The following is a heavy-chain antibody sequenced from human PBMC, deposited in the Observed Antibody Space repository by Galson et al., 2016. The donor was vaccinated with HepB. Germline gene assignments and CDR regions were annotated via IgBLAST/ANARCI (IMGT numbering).Heavy chain of an antibody. D-gene: IGHD6-19*01. CDR3: ASDHGPSGWLN. CDR1: GFTDY. J-gene: IGHJ1*01. Sequence: SLRLSCAASGFTDYMSWVRQAPGKGLEWVSIIYSGGETYYADSVKGRFTISRGNSKNTLYLQMNSLRAEDTAVYYCASDHGPSGWLNWGQGTLVTVSS. CDR2: IYSGGET. V-gene: IGHV3-53*01.